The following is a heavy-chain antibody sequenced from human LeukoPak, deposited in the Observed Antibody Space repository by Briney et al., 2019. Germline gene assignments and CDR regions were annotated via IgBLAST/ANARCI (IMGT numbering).Heavy chain of an antibody. J-gene: IGHJ6*03. CDR2: IIPIFGTA. CDR3: ARGDRVLRFLEWANNHYYYYMDV. V-gene: IGHV1-69*01. CDR1: GGTFSSYA. D-gene: IGHD3-3*01. Sequence: SVKVSCKASGGTFSSYAISWVRQAPGQGLERMGGIIPIFGTANYAQKFQGRVTITADESTSAAYMELSSLRSEDTAVYYCARGDRVLRFLEWANNHYYYYMDVWGKGTTVTVSS.